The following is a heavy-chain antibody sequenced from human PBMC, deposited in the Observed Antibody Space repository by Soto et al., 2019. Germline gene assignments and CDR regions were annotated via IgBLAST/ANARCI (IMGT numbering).Heavy chain of an antibody. CDR1: GLTFKNYA. J-gene: IGHJ4*02. Sequence: GGSLRLSCAASGLTFKNYAMAWVRQAPGKGLEWVSSIGHSGYSINYGDSVKGRFTISRDNSNSMLLLEMNGLRVEDTAVYYCARSDDKDILTGCYNWGQGALVTVSS. D-gene: IGHD3-9*01. CDR2: IGHSGYSI. V-gene: IGHV3-23*01. CDR3: ARSDDKDILTGCYN.